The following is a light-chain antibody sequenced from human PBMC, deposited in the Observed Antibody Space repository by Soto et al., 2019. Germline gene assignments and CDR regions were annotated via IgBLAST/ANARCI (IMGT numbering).Light chain of an antibody. V-gene: IGKV1-39*01. Sequence: DIQMTQSPSSLSASVGDRVTITCRASQSISSYLNWYQQKPGKAPKLLIYAASSLQSGVPSRFSGSGSGTDFTLTISSLQPEDFATYYRQHSPMYTFGQGTKLEIK. CDR1: QSISSY. J-gene: IGKJ2*01. CDR2: AAS. CDR3: QHSPMYT.